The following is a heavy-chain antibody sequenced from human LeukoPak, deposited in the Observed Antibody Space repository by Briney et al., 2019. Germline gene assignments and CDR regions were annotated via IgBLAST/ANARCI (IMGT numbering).Heavy chain of an antibody. Sequence: PGGSLRLSCAVSGFTVSSNYINWVRQAPGKGLEWVSVIYGGDTTHYADSVKGRFTISSDNSKNTEYLQMNNLRAEDTAVYYCARDPDWGCILHSWGQGILVTVSS. D-gene: IGHD7-27*01. J-gene: IGHJ4*02. CDR3: ARDPDWGCILHS. V-gene: IGHV3-66*01. CDR2: IYGGDTT. CDR1: GFTVSSNY.